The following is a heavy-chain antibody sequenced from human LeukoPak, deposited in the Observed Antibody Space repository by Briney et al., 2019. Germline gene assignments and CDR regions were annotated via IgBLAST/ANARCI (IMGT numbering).Heavy chain of an antibody. CDR2: INSDGSST. Sequence: PGGSLRLSCAASGFTFSSYWVHWVRQAPGKGLVWVSRINSDGSSTSYADSVKGRFTISRDNAKNTLYLQMNSLRAEDTAVYYCARVHTATRGFDYWGQGTLVTVSS. V-gene: IGHV3-74*01. D-gene: IGHD5-18*01. CDR3: ARVHTATRGFDY. J-gene: IGHJ4*02. CDR1: GFTFSSYW.